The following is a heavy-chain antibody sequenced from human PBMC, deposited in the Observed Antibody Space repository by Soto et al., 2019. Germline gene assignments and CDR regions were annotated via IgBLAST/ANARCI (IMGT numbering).Heavy chain of an antibody. CDR1: GFTFSSYA. CDR3: ARSITGSYYYYYGMDV. D-gene: IGHD1-20*01. CDR2: ISYDGSNK. J-gene: IGHJ6*02. V-gene: IGHV3-30-3*01. Sequence: QVQLVESGGGVVQPGRSLRLSCAASGFTFSSYAMHWVRQAPGKGLEWVAVISYDGSNKYYADSVKGRFTISRDNSKNTLYQKMTSLRAEDTAVYYCARSITGSYYYYYGMDVWGQGTTVTVSS.